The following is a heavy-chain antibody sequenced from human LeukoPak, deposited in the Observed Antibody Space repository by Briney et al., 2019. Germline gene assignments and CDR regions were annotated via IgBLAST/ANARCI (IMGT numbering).Heavy chain of an antibody. J-gene: IGHJ4*02. Sequence: AGGSLRLSCVASGFSFSGYAIHWVRQAPGKGLEWVALISYNGGRKDYADSVKGRFTIDRDNSKNTLYLQMNSLTTEDTAVYYCAKTEAVAGRFDYWGQGTLVTVSS. V-gene: IGHV3-30*04. CDR2: ISYNGGRK. CDR3: AKTEAVAGRFDY. CDR1: GFSFSGYA. D-gene: IGHD6-19*01.